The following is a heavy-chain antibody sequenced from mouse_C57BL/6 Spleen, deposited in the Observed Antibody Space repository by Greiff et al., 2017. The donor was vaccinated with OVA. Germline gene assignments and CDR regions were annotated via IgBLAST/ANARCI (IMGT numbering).Heavy chain of an antibody. Sequence: EVQLVESGGGLVKPGGSLKLSCAASGFTFSSYAMSWVRQTPEKRLEWVATISDGGSYTYYPDNVKGRFTISRDNAKNNLYLQMSHLKSEDTAMYYCARGEEYGNHYFDYWGQGTTLTVSS. J-gene: IGHJ2*01. CDR1: GFTFSSYA. D-gene: IGHD2-1*01. V-gene: IGHV5-4*01. CDR3: ARGEEYGNHYFDY. CDR2: ISDGGSYT.